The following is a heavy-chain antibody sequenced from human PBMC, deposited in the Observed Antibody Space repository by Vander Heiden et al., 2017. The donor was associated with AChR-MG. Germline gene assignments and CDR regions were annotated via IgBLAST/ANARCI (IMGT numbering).Heavy chain of an antibody. CDR3: AKDISRMTTVSLFDY. Sequence: EVQLVESGGGLVQPGRSLRLSCAASGFTFDDYAIHWVRQAPGKGLEWVSGISWNSGSIGYADSVKGRFTISRDNAKNSLYLQMNSLRAEDTALYYCAKDISRMTTVSLFDYWGQGTLVTVSS. V-gene: IGHV3-9*01. CDR2: ISWNSGSI. J-gene: IGHJ4*02. CDR1: GFTFDDYA. D-gene: IGHD4-17*01.